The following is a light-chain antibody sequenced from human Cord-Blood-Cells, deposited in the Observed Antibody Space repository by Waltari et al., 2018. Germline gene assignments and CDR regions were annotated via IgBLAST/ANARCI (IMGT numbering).Light chain of an antibody. Sequence: EIVMTQSPATLSVSPGERATLSCRASQSVSSNLALYQQKPGQAPRLLIYGASTSATGIPARFSGIVSGTEFTLTISSLQSEDFAVYYCQQYNNWPPITFGQGTRMEIK. CDR2: GAS. CDR1: QSVSSN. CDR3: QQYNNWPPIT. J-gene: IGKJ5*01. V-gene: IGKV3-15*01.